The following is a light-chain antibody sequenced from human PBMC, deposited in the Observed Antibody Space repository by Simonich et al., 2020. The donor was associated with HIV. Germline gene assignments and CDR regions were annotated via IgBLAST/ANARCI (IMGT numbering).Light chain of an antibody. CDR3: AAWDDSLNGWV. V-gene: IGLV1-44*01. CDR1: SSNIGSNT. Sequence: QSVLTQPPSASGTPGQRVTISCSESSSNIGSNTVNWYQQLPGTAPKLLIYSNNQRPSGVPDRFPGSKSGTSASLAISGLQSEDEADYYCAAWDDSLNGWVFGGGTKLTVL. J-gene: IGLJ3*02. CDR2: SNN.